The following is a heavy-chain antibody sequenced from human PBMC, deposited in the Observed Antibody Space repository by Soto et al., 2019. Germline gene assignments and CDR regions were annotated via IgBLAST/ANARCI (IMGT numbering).Heavy chain of an antibody. J-gene: IGHJ4*02. V-gene: IGHV3-23*01. CDR3: AIDRGDLSGC. Sequence: EVQLLESGGGLVQPGGSLRLSCAASGFTFSSYAMSWVRQAPGKGLEWVSAISGSGGSTYYADSVKGRFTISRDTSKNTRCLQMNSLRAEDTAVWYCAIDRGDLSGCWGKGPLVTVS. CDR2: ISGSGGST. D-gene: IGHD5-12*01. CDR1: GFTFSSYA.